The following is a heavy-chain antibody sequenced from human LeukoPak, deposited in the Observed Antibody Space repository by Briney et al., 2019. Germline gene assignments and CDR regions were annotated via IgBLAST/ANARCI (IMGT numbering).Heavy chain of an antibody. CDR3: ARGSYSSSWKTFDY. J-gene: IGHJ4*02. CDR1: GFTFSSYA. Sequence: GRSLILSCAASGFTFSSYAMHWVRQAPGKGLEWVALISYDGSINDYADSVKGRFTISRDNSKNTLYLQMNSLRADDTAMYYCARGSYSSSWKTFDYWGQGTLVTVSS. V-gene: IGHV3-30*04. CDR2: ISYDGSIN. D-gene: IGHD6-13*01.